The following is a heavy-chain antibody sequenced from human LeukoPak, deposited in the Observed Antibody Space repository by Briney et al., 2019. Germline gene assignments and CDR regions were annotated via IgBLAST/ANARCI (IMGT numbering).Heavy chain of an antibody. J-gene: IGHJ3*02. V-gene: IGHV1-8*02. Sequence: ASVKVSCKASGYTLTSYGISWVRQATGQGLEWMGWMNPNSGNTGYAQKFQGRVTMTRNTSISTAYMELSSLRSEDTAVYYCARGGSGYYYRDASDIWGQGTMVTVSS. CDR2: MNPNSGNT. CDR3: ARGGSGYYYRDASDI. CDR1: GYTLTSYG. D-gene: IGHD3-22*01.